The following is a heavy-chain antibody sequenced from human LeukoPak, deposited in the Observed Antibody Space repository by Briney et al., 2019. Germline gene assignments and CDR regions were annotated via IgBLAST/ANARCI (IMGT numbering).Heavy chain of an antibody. D-gene: IGHD5-12*01. J-gene: IGHJ5*02. V-gene: IGHV4-4*07. CDR1: GGSISNYY. CDR2: IYSSGTT. Sequence: SETLSLTCTVSGGSISNYYWSWIRQPAGKGLEWIGRIYSSGTTIYNPSLKSRATMSVDTSKNQFSLKLSSVTAADTAVYFCASGSSGYDPWGQGTLVTVSS. CDR3: ASGSSGYDP.